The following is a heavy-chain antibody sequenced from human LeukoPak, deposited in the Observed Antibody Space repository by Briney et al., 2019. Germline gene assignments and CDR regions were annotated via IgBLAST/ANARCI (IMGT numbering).Heavy chain of an antibody. CDR2: INPSGGST. CDR3: AKGRGWEASYYYYYMDV. V-gene: IGHV1-46*01. CDR1: GYTFTSYY. J-gene: IGHJ6*03. D-gene: IGHD1-26*01. Sequence: ASVKVSCKASGYTFTSYYMHWVRQAPGQGLEWMGIINPSGGSTSYAQKFQGRVTMTRDTSTSTVYMELSSLRSEDTAVYYCAKGRGWEASYYYYYMDVWGKGNTVTISS.